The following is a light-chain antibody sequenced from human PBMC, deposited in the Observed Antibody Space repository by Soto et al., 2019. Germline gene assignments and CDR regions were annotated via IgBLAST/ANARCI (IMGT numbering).Light chain of an antibody. CDR3: QTWGTGIPV. CDR1: SGHSSYA. V-gene: IGLV4-69*01. Sequence: QLVLTQSPSASASLGASVKLTCTLSSGHSSYAIAWHQQQPEKGPRYLMKLNSDGSHSKGDGIPDRFSGSSSGAERYLIISSLQSEDEADYYCQTWGTGIPVFGGGTQLTVL. CDR2: LNSDGSH. J-gene: IGLJ2*01.